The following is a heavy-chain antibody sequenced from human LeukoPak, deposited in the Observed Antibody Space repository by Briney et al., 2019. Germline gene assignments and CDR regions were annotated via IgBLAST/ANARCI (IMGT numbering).Heavy chain of an antibody. CDR3: ARDPSIAALNWFDP. CDR2: IYYSGNT. V-gene: IGHV4-59*01. Sequence: SETLSLTCTVSGDSISNYYWSWIRQPPGKGLEWIGYIYYSGNTDYNPSLKSRVTISGDPSKNQFSLRLNSVTAADTAVYYCARDPSIAALNWFDPWGQGTLVTVSS. CDR1: GDSISNYY. D-gene: IGHD6-6*01. J-gene: IGHJ5*02.